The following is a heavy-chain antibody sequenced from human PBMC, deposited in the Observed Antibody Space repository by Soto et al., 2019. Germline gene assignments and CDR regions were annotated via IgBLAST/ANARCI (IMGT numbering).Heavy chain of an antibody. CDR2: IYHSGST. J-gene: IGHJ4*02. CDR3: AAGGGLPRYY. CDR1: GGSISRGGYS. V-gene: IGHV4-30-2*01. Sequence: QLQLQESGSGLVKPSQTLSLTCAVSGGSISRGGYSWSGIRQPPGKGLEWIGYIYHSGSTYYNPSLKSRVTISVDRPKNQFSLKLSSVTAADTAVYYCAAGGGLPRYYWGQGTLVTVSS. D-gene: IGHD5-12*01.